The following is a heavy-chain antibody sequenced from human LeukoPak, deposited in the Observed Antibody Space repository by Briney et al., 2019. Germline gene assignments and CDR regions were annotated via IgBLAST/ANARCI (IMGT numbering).Heavy chain of an antibody. CDR2: IYYNGGT. CDR3: AREVAAGSHKGFDY. V-gene: IGHV4-4*02. D-gene: IGHD6-19*01. J-gene: IGHJ4*02. CDR1: GVSISTNNW. Sequence: SETLSLTCAVSGVSISTNNWWHWVRQSPGKGLEWIAEIYYNGGTNYNPSLKSRVTISVDTSKNQFSLNVNSVTAADTAMYYCAREVAAGSHKGFDYWGQGTLVTVSS.